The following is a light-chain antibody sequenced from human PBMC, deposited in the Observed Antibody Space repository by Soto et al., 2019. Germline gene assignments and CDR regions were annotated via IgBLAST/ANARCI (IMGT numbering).Light chain of an antibody. CDR3: MQALQTPLT. Sequence: DFVMTQSPLSLPVTPGEPASISCRSSQSLLHSNGYNYLACYLQKPGQSPQLLTYLGSNRASGVPDRFSGSGSGTDFTLKISRVEAEDVGVYYCMQALQTPLTFGGGTKVEIK. CDR2: LGS. CDR1: QSLLHSNGYNY. J-gene: IGKJ4*01. V-gene: IGKV2-28*01.